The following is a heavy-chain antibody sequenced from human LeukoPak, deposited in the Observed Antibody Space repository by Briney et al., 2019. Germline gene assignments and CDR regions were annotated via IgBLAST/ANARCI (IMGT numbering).Heavy chain of an antibody. D-gene: IGHD3-16*02. CDR1: GFTFSSYA. J-gene: IGHJ4*02. CDR3: ARNMITFGVVIVRPGNFDY. V-gene: IGHV3-23*01. CDR2: ISGSGGST. Sequence: QPGGSLRLSCAASGFTFSSYAMSWVRQAPGKGLEWVSAISGSGGSTYYADSVKGRFTISGDNAKNSLYLQMNSLRAEDTAVYYFARNMITFGVVIVRPGNFDYWGQGTLV.